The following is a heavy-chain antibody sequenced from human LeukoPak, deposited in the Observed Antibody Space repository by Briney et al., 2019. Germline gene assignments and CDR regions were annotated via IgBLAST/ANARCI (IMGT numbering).Heavy chain of an antibody. CDR2: INGGGGFT. Sequence: CXASGFTFSSYDMIWVRQAPGMGLEWVSVINGGGGFTSYADSVKGRFTFSRDNSKNTLYLQMNSLRAEDTAVYYXXXXXXPXXXXFDYWGXGXLVTVSS. V-gene: IGHV3-23*01. CDR3: XXXXXPXXXXFDY. CDR1: GFTFSSYD. J-gene: IGHJ4*02.